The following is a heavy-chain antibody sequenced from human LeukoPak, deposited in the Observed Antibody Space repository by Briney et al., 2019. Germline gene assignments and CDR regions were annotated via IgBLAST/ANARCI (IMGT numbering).Heavy chain of an antibody. D-gene: IGHD3-10*01. J-gene: IGHJ6*03. Sequence: GASVKVSCKASGYTFTSYGISWVRQAPGQGLEWMGWISAYNGNTNYAQKLQGRVTMTTDTSTSTAYMELRSLRFDDTAVYYCTRGDYYGSGRHNYYYYYMDVWGKGTTVTVSS. V-gene: IGHV1-18*01. CDR3: TRGDYYGSGRHNYYYYYMDV. CDR1: GYTFTSYG. CDR2: ISAYNGNT.